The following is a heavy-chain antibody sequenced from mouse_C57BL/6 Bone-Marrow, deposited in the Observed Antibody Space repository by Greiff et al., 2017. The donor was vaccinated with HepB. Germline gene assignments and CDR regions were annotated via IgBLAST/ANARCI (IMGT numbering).Heavy chain of an antibody. CDR1: GYSFTGYY. CDR3: AREEYGYDKGSHYFDY. D-gene: IGHD2-2*01. J-gene: IGHJ2*01. Sequence: EVQLQQSGPELVEPGASVKISCKASGYSFTGYYMNWVKQSPEKSLEWIGEINPSTGGTTYNQKFKAKATLTVDKSSSTAYMQLKSLTSEDSAVYYCAREEYGYDKGSHYFDYWGQGTTLTVSS. CDR2: INPSTGGT. V-gene: IGHV1-42*01.